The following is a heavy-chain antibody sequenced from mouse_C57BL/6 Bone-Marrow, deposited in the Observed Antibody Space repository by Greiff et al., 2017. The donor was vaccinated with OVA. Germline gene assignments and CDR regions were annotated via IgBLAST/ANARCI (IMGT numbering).Heavy chain of an antibody. CDR3: ARHRGNYVRMDY. D-gene: IGHD2-1*01. CDR2: ISNGGGST. Sequence: EVKLVESGGGLVQPGGSLKLSCAASGFTFSDYYMYWVRQTPEKRLEWVAYISNGGGSTYYPDTVKGRFTISRDNAKNTLYLQMSRLKSEDTAMYYCARHRGNYVRMDYWGQGTSVTVSS. CDR1: GFTFSDYY. V-gene: IGHV5-12*01. J-gene: IGHJ4*01.